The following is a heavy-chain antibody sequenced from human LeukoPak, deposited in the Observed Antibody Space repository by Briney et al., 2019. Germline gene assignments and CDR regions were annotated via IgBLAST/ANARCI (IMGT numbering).Heavy chain of an antibody. V-gene: IGHV3-21*01. CDR1: GFTFSTYS. J-gene: IGHJ5*02. CDR3: ARGADGVSSNSRGWFDP. D-gene: IGHD2-15*01. CDR2: ISTSSIYI. Sequence: GGSLRLSCAGSGFTFSTYSMNWVRQAPGKGLEWVSSISTSSIYIYYADSLKGRFTISRDNARNSLYLQMHSLRDEDTAVYYCARGADGVSSNSRGWFDPWGQGTLVTVSS.